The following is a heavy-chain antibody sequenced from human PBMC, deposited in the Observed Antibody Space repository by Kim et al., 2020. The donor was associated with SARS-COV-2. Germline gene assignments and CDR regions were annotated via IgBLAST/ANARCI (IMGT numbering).Heavy chain of an antibody. CDR2: ISSSSSYI. D-gene: IGHD3-10*01. Sequence: GGSLRLSCAASGFTFSSYSMNWVRQAPGKGLEWVSSISSSSSYIYYADSVKGRFTISRDNAKNSLYLQMNSLRAEDTAVYYCARAGGRWFGDLYWFDPWGQGTLVTVSS. CDR3: ARAGGRWFGDLYWFDP. V-gene: IGHV3-21*01. J-gene: IGHJ5*02. CDR1: GFTFSSYS.